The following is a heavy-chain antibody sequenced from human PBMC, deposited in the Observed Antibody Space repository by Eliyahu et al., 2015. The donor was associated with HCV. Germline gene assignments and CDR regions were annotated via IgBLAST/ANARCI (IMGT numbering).Heavy chain of an antibody. CDR2: IYPGDSXT. Sequence: EVQLVQSGAGVKKPGESLKISCKGSGYSFTTYWIGWVRQMPGXGLEWMGIIYPGDSXTRVSXSFQGQVTXSADKSISTAYLXWSSLKASDTAMYYCARGDCSSTSCHFDYWGQGTLVTVSS. CDR3: ARGDCSSTSCHFDY. CDR1: GYSFTTYW. J-gene: IGHJ4*02. V-gene: IGHV5-51*01. D-gene: IGHD2-2*01.